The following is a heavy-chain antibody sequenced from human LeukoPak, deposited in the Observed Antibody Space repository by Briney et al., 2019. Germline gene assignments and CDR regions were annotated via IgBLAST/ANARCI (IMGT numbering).Heavy chain of an antibody. CDR2: IFYTGST. CDR3: ARRGVYGSENYFEY. J-gene: IGHJ4*02. D-gene: IGHD3-10*01. V-gene: IGHV4-34*12. Sequence: SETLSLTCAVYGGSFSGYYWSWIRQPPGKSLEYIGSIFYTGSTYDNPSLTGRISMSVDTSKNQFSLNLASVTATDTAVYYCARRGVYGSENYFEYWGRGVLVIVSS. CDR1: GGSFSGYY.